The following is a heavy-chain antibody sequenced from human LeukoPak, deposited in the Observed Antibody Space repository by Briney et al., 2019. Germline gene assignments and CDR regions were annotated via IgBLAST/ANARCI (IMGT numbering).Heavy chain of an antibody. CDR3: ARLAAYYDILTGYYLDY. CDR1: GGSISSSSYY. D-gene: IGHD3-9*01. V-gene: IGHV4-39*01. Sequence: SETPSLTCTVSGGSISSSSYYWGWIRQPPGKGLEWIGSIYYSGSTYYNPSLKSRVTISVDTSKNQFSLKLSSVTAADTAVYYCARLAAYYDILTGYYLDYWGQGTLVTVSS. J-gene: IGHJ4*02. CDR2: IYYSGST.